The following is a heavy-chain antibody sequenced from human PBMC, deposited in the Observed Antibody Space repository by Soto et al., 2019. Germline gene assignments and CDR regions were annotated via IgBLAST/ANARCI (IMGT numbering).Heavy chain of an antibody. CDR2: TYYSGST. CDR1: GGSISRRDFY. CDR3: ASAPAYSGNYCWFDP. Sequence: SETLSLTCTVAGGSISRRDFYWSWIRQPPGKGLEWICYTYYSGSTYHNPSLKSRVTIPVDTSKNQFSLKLSSVTAADTAVYYCASAPAYSGNYCWFDPWVQGTLVAVSS. D-gene: IGHD4-4*01. J-gene: IGHJ5*02. V-gene: IGHV4-30-4*01.